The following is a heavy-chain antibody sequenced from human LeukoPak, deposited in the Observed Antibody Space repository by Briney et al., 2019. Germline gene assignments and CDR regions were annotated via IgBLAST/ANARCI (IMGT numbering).Heavy chain of an antibody. V-gene: IGHV6-1*01. D-gene: IGHD3-16*02. CDR1: GDSFSSNSAA. Sequence: SQTLSLTCALSGDSFSSNSAAWNWIRQSPSRGLEWLGRTYYRSKWYNDYAVSVKSRITINPDTSKNQFSLQLDSVTPEDTAVYYCARGVRSSRLGELSYDYWGQGTLVTVSS. CDR2: TYYRSKWYN. CDR3: ARGVRSSRLGELSYDY. J-gene: IGHJ4*02.